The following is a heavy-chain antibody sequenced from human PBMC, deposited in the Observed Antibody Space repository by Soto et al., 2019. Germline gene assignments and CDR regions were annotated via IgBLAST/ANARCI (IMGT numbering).Heavy chain of an antibody. J-gene: IGHJ6*02. Sequence: GGSMRLSCAASGFSFSKAWMSWVSQAPGEGREWVGRIKSKTEGGTTNYAATVKGRFTIASDDSKNTLYLQMNSLKAEDTAVYYCTTDGYSNYYYGMDVWGQGTTVTVSS. D-gene: IGHD4-4*01. V-gene: IGHV3-15*01. CDR3: TTDGYSNYYYGMDV. CDR1: GFSFSKAW. CDR2: IKSKTEGGTT.